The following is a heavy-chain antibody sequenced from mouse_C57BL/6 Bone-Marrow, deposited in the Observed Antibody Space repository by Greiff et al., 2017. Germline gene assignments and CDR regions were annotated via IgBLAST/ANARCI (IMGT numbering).Heavy chain of an antibody. CDR3: ARERLSGDFDV. V-gene: IGHV1-69*01. D-gene: IGHD2-2*01. Sequence: QVQLQQPGAELVMPGASVKLSCKASGYTFTSYWMHWVKQRPGQGLEWIGEIDPSDSYTNYNQKFKGKSTLTVDKSSSTAYMQLSSLTSGDSAVYYCARERLSGDFDVWGTGTTVTVSS. J-gene: IGHJ1*03. CDR2: IDPSDSYT. CDR1: GYTFTSYW.